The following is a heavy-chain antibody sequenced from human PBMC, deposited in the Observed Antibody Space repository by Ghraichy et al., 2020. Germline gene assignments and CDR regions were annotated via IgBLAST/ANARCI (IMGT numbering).Heavy chain of an antibody. Sequence: SETLSLTCTVSGGSISSSSYYWGWIRQPPGKGLEWIGSIYYSGSTYYNPSLKSRVTISVDTSKNQFSLKLSSVTAADTAVYYCASSYYYDSSGYKFDYWGQGTLVTVSS. CDR3: ASSYYYDSSGYKFDY. V-gene: IGHV4-39*01. CDR2: IYYSGST. CDR1: GGSISSSSYY. D-gene: IGHD3-22*01. J-gene: IGHJ4*02.